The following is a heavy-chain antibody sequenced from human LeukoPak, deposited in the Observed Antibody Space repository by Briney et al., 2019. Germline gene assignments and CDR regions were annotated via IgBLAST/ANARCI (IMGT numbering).Heavy chain of an antibody. Sequence: PSETLSLTCAVYGGSFSGYYWSWIRQPPGKGLEWIGEINHSGSTNYNPSLKSRVTISVDTSKNQFSLTLSSVTAADTAVYYCARHHDSSGLYGPFDYWGQGTVVTVSS. CDR1: GGSFSGYY. J-gene: IGHJ4*02. CDR3: ARHHDSSGLYGPFDY. V-gene: IGHV4-34*01. CDR2: INHSGST. D-gene: IGHD3-22*01.